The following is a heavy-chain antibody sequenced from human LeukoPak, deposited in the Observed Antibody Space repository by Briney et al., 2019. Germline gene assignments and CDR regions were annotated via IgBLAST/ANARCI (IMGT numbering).Heavy chain of an antibody. CDR1: GFTFSSCA. Sequence: PGGSLRLSCAASGFTFSSCAMSWVRQAPGKGLEWVSAISGSGGSTYYADSVKGRFTISRDNSKNTLYLQMNSLRAEDTAVYYCANVDTAMVTGGVPDYWGQGTLVTVSS. J-gene: IGHJ4*02. V-gene: IGHV3-23*01. CDR3: ANVDTAMVTGGVPDY. CDR2: ISGSGGST. D-gene: IGHD5-18*01.